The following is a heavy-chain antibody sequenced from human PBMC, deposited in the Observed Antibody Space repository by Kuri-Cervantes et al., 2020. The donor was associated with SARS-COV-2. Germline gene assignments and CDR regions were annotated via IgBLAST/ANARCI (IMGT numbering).Heavy chain of an antibody. CDR2: FKSKAAGGTI. V-gene: IGHV3-15*01. D-gene: IGHD6-19*01. CDR3: ATGSTSGWYRRDFDF. CDR1: GLSFSDAW. J-gene: IGHJ4*02. Sequence: GGSLRLSCVGTGLSFSDAWMSWVRQTPGKGLEWVDRFKSKAAGGTIVYAAPVQGRFTISRDDSRNTLYLQMNSLKTEDTAVYYCATGSTSGWYRRDFDFWGPGTLVTVSS.